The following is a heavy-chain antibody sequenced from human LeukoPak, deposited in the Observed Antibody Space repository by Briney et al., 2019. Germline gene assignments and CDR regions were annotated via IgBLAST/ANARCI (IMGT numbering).Heavy chain of an antibody. Sequence: GASVKVSCKASGYTFTGYYMHWVRQAPGQGLEWMGWIGPDSGGTNYAQKFQGRVTMTRDTSISTAYMELSSLTSDDTAVYYCASGYKDSSGWGRVDYWGHGTLVTSPQ. CDR1: GYTFTGYY. V-gene: IGHV1-2*02. CDR2: IGPDSGGT. D-gene: IGHD6-19*01. CDR3: ASGYKDSSGWGRVDY. J-gene: IGHJ4*01.